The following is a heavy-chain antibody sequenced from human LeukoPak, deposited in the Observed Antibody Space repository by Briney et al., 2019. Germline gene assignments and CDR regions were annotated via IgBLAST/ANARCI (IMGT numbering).Heavy chain of an antibody. V-gene: IGHV1-2*02. CDR2: INPNSGGT. J-gene: IGHJ4*02. CDR3: ARGPSRSSGHYPCDY. CDR1: GYTFTGYY. Sequence: ASVKVSCKASGYTFTGYYMHWVRQAPGQGLEWMGWINPNSGGTNYAQKFQGRVTMTRDTSISTAYMELSRLRSDDTAVYYCARGPSRSSGHYPCDYWGQGTLVTVS. D-gene: IGHD3-22*01.